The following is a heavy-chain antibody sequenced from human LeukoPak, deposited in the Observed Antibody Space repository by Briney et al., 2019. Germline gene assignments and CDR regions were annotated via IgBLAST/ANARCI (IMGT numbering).Heavy chain of an antibody. J-gene: IGHJ4*02. CDR3: AKLMHDHDRSGFGVDH. CDR1: GFTLSNYG. CDR2: MSYEGSGK. V-gene: IGHV3-30*02. D-gene: IGHD3-22*01. Sequence: AGGFLRMSCPVSGFTLSNYGLPWVRQASGKGREWVAFMSYEGSGKYYADSVKGRFIISRDNSLNTLYLQMNSLRAEDTAAYYCAKLMHDHDRSGFGVDHWGQGTLVTVSS.